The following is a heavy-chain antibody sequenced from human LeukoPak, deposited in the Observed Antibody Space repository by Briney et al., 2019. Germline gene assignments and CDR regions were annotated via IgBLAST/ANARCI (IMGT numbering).Heavy chain of an antibody. V-gene: IGHV1-24*01. CDR2: FDPEDGET. Sequence: ASVKVSCKASGGTFSSYAISWVRQAPGQGLEWMGGFDPEDGETIYAQKFQGRVTMTEDTSTDTAYMELSSLRSEDTAVYYCATVPPHPYGYNLYYFDYWGQGTLVTVSS. D-gene: IGHD5-24*01. CDR1: GGTFSSYA. CDR3: ATVPPHPYGYNLYYFDY. J-gene: IGHJ4*02.